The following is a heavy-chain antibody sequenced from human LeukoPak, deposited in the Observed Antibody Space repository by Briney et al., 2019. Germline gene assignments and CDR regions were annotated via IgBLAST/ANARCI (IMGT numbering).Heavy chain of an antibody. CDR1: GDSIHRLY. D-gene: IGHD4-17*01. CDR2: IPYSWFT. CDR3: ARGSRAVTTSSNIHPYYFDY. Sequence: SHTLSLTCTVSGDSIHRLYWNWIRQLSAKGLEWIGYIPYSWFTNYNPSVNSRVTISLDTSKNQFSLKLTPVTAADMAVYYCARGSRAVTTSSNIHPYYFDYWGQGTLVTVSS. J-gene: IGHJ4*02. V-gene: IGHV4-59*07.